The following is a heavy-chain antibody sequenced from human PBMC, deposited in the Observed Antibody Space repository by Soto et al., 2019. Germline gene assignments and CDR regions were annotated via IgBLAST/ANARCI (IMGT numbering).Heavy chain of an antibody. Sequence: GGSLRLSCTASGFTFGDYAMSWVRQAPGKGLEWVGFIRSKAYGGTTEYAASVKGRFTISRDDSKSIAYLQMNSLKTEDTAVYYCTTHYDILTGSDYWGQGTLVTSPQ. CDR2: IRSKAYGGTT. V-gene: IGHV3-49*04. CDR3: TTHYDILTGSDY. D-gene: IGHD3-9*01. CDR1: GFTFGDYA. J-gene: IGHJ4*02.